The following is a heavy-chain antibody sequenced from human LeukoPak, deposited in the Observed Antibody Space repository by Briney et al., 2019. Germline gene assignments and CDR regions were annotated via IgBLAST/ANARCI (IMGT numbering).Heavy chain of an antibody. CDR1: GYTFTSYD. D-gene: IGHD6-19*01. CDR2: MNPNSGNT. J-gene: IGHJ3*02. Sequence: GASVKVSCKASGYTFTSYDINWVRQATGQGLEWMGWMNPNSGNTGYAQKFQGRVTITRNTSISTAYMELSSLRSEDTAVYYCARDSSGWAYAFDIWGQGTMVTVSS. CDR3: ARDSSGWAYAFDI. V-gene: IGHV1-8*03.